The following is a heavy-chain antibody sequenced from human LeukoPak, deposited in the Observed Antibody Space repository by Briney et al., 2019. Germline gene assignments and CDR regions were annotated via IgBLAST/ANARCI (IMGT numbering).Heavy chain of an antibody. CDR3: ARDPVDGYYYFDY. Sequence: ASVKVSCKASGYTFTGYYMHWVRQAPGQGLEWMGWINPNSGGTNYAQKFQGRVTMTRDTPISTAYMELSRLRSDDTAVYYCARDPVDGYYYFDYWGQGTLVTVSS. J-gene: IGHJ4*02. D-gene: IGHD5-12*01. V-gene: IGHV1-2*02. CDR2: INPNSGGT. CDR1: GYTFTGYY.